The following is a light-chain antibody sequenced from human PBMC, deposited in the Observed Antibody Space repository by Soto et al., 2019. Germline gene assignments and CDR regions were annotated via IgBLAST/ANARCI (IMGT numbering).Light chain of an antibody. CDR3: AAWDDSLNGHVV. CDR2: SNN. V-gene: IGLV1-44*01. J-gene: IGLJ2*01. Sequence: QSVLTQPRSASGTPGQRVTISCSGSSSNIGSNTVNWYQQLPGTAPKLLIYSNNQRPSGVPDRVSGSKSGTSASLAISGLQSEDEADSYCAAWDDSLNGHVVFGGGTKLTVL. CDR1: SSNIGSNT.